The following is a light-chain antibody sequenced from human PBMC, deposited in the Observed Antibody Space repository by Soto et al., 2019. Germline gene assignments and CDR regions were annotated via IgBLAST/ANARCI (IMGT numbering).Light chain of an antibody. J-gene: IGKJ2*03. Sequence: DIAVSQKPNSLSASVGDRITISYQASQDISNRLNWYHQKPGKAPNLLIYDASNLAAGVPSGFSGSGSGTHFTFTIFYLQPEDIRRYCCQICLTVPYSFG. CDR1: QDISNR. CDR3: QICLTVPYS. V-gene: IGKV1-33*01. CDR2: DAS.